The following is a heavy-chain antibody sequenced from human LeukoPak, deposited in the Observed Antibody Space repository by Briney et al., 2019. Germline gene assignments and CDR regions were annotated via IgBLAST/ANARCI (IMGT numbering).Heavy chain of an antibody. J-gene: IGHJ4*02. Sequence: GGSLRLSCAASGFTFSSYAMSWVPQAPGKGLEWVSAISGSGGSTYYADSVKGRFTISRDNSKNTLYLQMNSLRAEDTAVYYCAKDTLEWLIFRRFDYWGQGTLVTVSS. D-gene: IGHD3-3*01. CDR3: AKDTLEWLIFRRFDY. CDR2: ISGSGGST. V-gene: IGHV3-23*01. CDR1: GFTFSSYA.